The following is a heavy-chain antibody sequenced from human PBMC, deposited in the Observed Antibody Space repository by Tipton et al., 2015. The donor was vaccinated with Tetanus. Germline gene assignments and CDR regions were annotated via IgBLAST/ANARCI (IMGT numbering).Heavy chain of an antibody. V-gene: IGHV4-59*01. CDR1: GGSFGNFY. CDR2: IYYSGST. CDR3: ARVWFGDLFGVGAFDT. D-gene: IGHD3-10*01. Sequence: TLSLTCTISGGSFGNFYWAWIRQPPGRGLEWIGYIYYSGSTNYDPSLKSRVTISLDTSKNQFSLKMSSVTAADTAMYYCARVWFGDLFGVGAFDTWGQGTMVTVSS. J-gene: IGHJ3*02.